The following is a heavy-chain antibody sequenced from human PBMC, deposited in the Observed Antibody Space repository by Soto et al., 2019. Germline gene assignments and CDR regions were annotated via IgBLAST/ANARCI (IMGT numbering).Heavy chain of an antibody. Sequence: VKVSCKASGYTFTGYYMHWVRQAPGQGLEWMGWINPNSGGTNYAQKFQGWVTMTRDTSISTAYMELSRLRSDDTAVYYCARGNGNYYGSGSYSTEFDDWGQGTLVTVSS. J-gene: IGHJ4*02. CDR1: GYTFTGYY. D-gene: IGHD3-10*01. V-gene: IGHV1-2*04. CDR3: ARGNGNYYGSGSYSTEFDD. CDR2: INPNSGGT.